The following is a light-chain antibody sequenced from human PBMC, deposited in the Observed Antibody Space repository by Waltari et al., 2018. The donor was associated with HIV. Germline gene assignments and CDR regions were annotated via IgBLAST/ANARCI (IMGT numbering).Light chain of an antibody. Sequence: QAVVTQEPSLTVSPGGTVTVTCGSSTGAVTSGHFPYWFQQKPGQAPRTLIYETSNKHSWTPARFSGSLLGGKAALTLSGAQPEDEADYYCLLSYNGARSRIFGTGTKVTVL. CDR2: ETS. J-gene: IGLJ1*01. CDR3: LLSYNGARSRI. V-gene: IGLV7-46*01. CDR1: TGAVTSGHF.